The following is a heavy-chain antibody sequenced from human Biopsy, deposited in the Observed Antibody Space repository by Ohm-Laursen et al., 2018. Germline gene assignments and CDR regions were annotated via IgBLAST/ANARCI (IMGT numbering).Heavy chain of an antibody. D-gene: IGHD6-25*01. CDR3: AREAAIIDPRTRAFDY. V-gene: IGHV4-59*01. CDR1: GGSISSYQ. Sequence: GTLSLTWSVSGGSISSYQWTWIRQPPGKGLEWIGYLYNTGGTNYNPSLKSRVTISVDTSKNQFSLKLRSVTAADTAVYYCAREAAIIDPRTRAFDYWGRGTLVTVSS. CDR2: LYNTGGT. J-gene: IGHJ4*02.